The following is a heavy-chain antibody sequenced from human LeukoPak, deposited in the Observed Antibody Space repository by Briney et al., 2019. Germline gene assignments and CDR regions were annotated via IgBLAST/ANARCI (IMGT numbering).Heavy chain of an antibody. J-gene: IGHJ3*02. CDR3: AKDRDDYVWGSYLGAFDI. D-gene: IGHD3-16*01. Sequence: PGGSLRLSCAASGFTFSSYWMHWVRQAPGKGLVWVSRLSTDGSTTRYADSVKGRFTISRDNSKNTLYLQMNSLRAEYTAVFYCAKDRDDYVWGSYLGAFDIWGQGTMVTVSS. V-gene: IGHV3-74*01. CDR1: GFTFSSYW. CDR2: LSTDGSTT.